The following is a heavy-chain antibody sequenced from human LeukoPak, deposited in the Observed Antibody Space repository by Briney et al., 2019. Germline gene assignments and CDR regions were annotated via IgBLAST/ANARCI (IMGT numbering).Heavy chain of an antibody. CDR3: ARASIEPPYYGMDV. CDR2: ISYDGSNK. Sequence: GGSLRLSCEASGFTFSSYAMHWVRQAPGKGLEWVAVISYDGSNKYYADSVKGRFTISRDNSKNTLYLQMNSLRAEDTAVYYCARASIEPPYYGMDVWGQGTTVTVSS. D-gene: IGHD6-6*01. V-gene: IGHV3-30-3*01. J-gene: IGHJ6*02. CDR1: GFTFSSYA.